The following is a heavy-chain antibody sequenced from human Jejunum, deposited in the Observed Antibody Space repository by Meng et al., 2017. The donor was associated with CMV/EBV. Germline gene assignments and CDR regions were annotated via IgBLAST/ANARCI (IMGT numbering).Heavy chain of an antibody. Sequence: YNLIDYEIDWVRQANGQGIGWMGWMRANSAKTGYAQKFQGRLTISRNTSIATAYMELSRLRSDDTAVYYCARGAVIPNSYGLDVWGQGTTVTVSS. J-gene: IGHJ6*02. D-gene: IGHD3-22*01. CDR2: MRANSAKT. CDR1: YNLIDYE. CDR3: ARGAVIPNSYGLDV. V-gene: IGHV1-8*03.